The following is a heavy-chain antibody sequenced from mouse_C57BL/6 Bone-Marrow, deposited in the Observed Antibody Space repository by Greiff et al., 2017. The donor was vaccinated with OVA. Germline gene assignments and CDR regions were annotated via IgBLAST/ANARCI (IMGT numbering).Heavy chain of an antibody. Sequence: EVQLVESGGDLVKPGGSLKLSCAASGFTFSSYGMSWVRQTPDKRLEWVATISSGGSYTYYPDSVKGRFTISRDNAKNTLYLQMSSLKSEDTAMYYCARRGTVVDWYFDVWGTGTTVTVSS. D-gene: IGHD1-1*01. J-gene: IGHJ1*03. CDR2: ISSGGSYT. CDR1: GFTFSSYG. CDR3: ARRGTVVDWYFDV. V-gene: IGHV5-6*01.